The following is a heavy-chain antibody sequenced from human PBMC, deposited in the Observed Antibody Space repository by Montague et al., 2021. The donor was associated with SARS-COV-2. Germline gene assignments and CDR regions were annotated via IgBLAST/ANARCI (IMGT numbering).Heavy chain of an antibody. V-gene: IGHV4-61*02. CDR2: ISTSGNT. D-gene: IGHD3-9*01. Sequence: TLSLTCTVSGGSTNSGSYYWGWIRQAAGKGLEWIGRISTSGNTKYNTSLKSRVTISVDTSQNQFSLKMYSVTAADTAVYYCARDTRPNFAYYDILAGDYYYYGIDVWGQGTTVTVSS. CDR3: ARDTRPNFAYYDILAGDYYYYGIDV. J-gene: IGHJ6*02. CDR1: GGSTNSGSYY.